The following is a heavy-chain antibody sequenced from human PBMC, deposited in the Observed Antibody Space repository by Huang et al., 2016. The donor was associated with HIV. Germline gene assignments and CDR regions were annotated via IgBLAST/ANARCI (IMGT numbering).Heavy chain of an antibody. J-gene: IGHJ4*02. CDR2: IIPSLGTE. D-gene: IGHD3-10*01. CDR1: GGTFSSHA. CDR3: ARTVVRLSTRVGRLDY. V-gene: IGHV1-69*01. Sequence: QVQLVQSGAEVKKPGSSVKVSCKASGGTFSSHAISWVRQAPGQGLEGSGGIIPSLGTENYAQKFQGRVTITADESTSTAYMELSSLRSEDTAVYYCARTVVRLSTRVGRLDYWGQGTLVTVSS.